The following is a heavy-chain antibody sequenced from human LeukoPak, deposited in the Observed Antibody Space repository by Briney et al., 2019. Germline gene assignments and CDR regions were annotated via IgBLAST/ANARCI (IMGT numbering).Heavy chain of an antibody. CDR1: GGSISSYY. CDR3: ARGRVVATITSSIGSSRRGSHFDY. V-gene: IGHV4-59*08. D-gene: IGHD5-12*01. J-gene: IGHJ4*02. Sequence: SETLSLTCTVSGGSISSYYRSWIRQPPGKGLEWIGYIYYSGSTNYNPSLKSRLTISIDTSKNQFSLKLNSVTAADTAVYYCARGRVVATITSSIGSSRRGSHFDYWGQGTLVTVSS. CDR2: IYYSGST.